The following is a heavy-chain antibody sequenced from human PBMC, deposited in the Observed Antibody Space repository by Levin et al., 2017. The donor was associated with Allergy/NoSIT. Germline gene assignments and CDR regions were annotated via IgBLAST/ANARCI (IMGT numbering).Heavy chain of an antibody. CDR1: GFIFDDYA. J-gene: IGHJ4*02. V-gene: IGHV3-30-3*01. Sequence: GGSLRLSCAASGFIFDDYAMHWVRQAPGKGLEWVGVISDDGSSEFYIDSVKGRFTISRDNSKNRLYLQMDSLRAEDTALYYCVREIAEEGTWGQGTLVIVSS. D-gene: IGHD1-1*01. CDR3: VREIAEEGT. CDR2: ISDDGSSE.